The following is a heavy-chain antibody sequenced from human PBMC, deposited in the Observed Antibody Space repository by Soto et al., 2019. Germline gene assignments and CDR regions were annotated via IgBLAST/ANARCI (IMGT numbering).Heavy chain of an antibody. V-gene: IGHV3-23*01. Sequence: EVQLLESGGGLVQPGGSLRLSCAASGFTFSSYAMSWVRQAPGKGLEWVSAISGSGGSTYYADSVKGRFTISRDNSKNTLYLQMNSLRAEDTAVYYCAKGVYGYSGYDLVYCFDYWGQGTLVTVSS. J-gene: IGHJ4*02. CDR3: AKGVYGYSGYDLVYCFDY. CDR2: ISGSGGST. D-gene: IGHD5-12*01. CDR1: GFTFSSYA.